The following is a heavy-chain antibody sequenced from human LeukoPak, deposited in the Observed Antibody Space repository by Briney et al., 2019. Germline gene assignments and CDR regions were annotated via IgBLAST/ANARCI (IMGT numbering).Heavy chain of an antibody. J-gene: IGHJ4*02. Sequence: SETLSLTCTVSGGSISSSSYYWGWIRQPPGKGLEWIGSIYYSGSTYYNPSLKSRVTISVDTSKNQFSLKLSSVTAADTAVYYCAITSKNSNSWYMFDYWGQGTLVTVSS. V-gene: IGHV4-39*01. D-gene: IGHD6-13*01. CDR1: GGSISSSSYY. CDR2: IYYSGST. CDR3: AITSKNSNSWYMFDY.